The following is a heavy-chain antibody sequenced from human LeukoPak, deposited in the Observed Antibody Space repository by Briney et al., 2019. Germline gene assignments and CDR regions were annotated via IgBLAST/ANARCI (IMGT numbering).Heavy chain of an antibody. D-gene: IGHD5-24*01. CDR3: ARDRPPNSQPPEMATKEGAFDI. V-gene: IGHV4-39*07. J-gene: IGHJ3*02. Sequence: ASETLSLTCTVSGGSISSSSYYWGWIRQPPGKGLEWIGSIYYSGSTYYNPSLKSRVTISVDTSKNQFSLKLSSVTAADTAVYYCARDRPPNSQPPEMATKEGAFDIWGQGTMVTVSS. CDR2: IYYSGST. CDR1: GGSISSSSYY.